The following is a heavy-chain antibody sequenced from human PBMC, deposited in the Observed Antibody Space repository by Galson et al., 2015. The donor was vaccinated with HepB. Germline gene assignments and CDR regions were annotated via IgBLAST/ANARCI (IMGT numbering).Heavy chain of an antibody. CDR3: ATGVLVVPAAMRSRTDAFEI. Sequence: SVTVSCKVSGYTLTELSMHWVRQAPGKGLEWMGGFDPEDGETIYAQKFQGRVTMTEDTSTDTAYLELSSLRSEDTAVYYCATGVLVVPAAMRSRTDAFEIWGQGTMVTVSS. D-gene: IGHD2-2*01. V-gene: IGHV1-24*01. CDR2: FDPEDGET. CDR1: GYTLTELS. J-gene: IGHJ3*02.